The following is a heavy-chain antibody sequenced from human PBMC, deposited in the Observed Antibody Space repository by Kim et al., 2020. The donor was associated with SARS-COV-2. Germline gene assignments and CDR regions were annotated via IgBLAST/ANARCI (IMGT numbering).Heavy chain of an antibody. CDR2: IYYSGST. CDR3: ARHLRDWYFDL. Sequence: SETLSLTCSVSGGSISSSDYYWGWIRQPPGKGLEWIATIYYSGSTYYNPSLKGRVTISVDTSKKQFSLRLGSVTAADAAVYYCARHLRDWYFDLWGRGTL. J-gene: IGHJ2*01. V-gene: IGHV4-39*01. CDR1: GGSISSSDYY.